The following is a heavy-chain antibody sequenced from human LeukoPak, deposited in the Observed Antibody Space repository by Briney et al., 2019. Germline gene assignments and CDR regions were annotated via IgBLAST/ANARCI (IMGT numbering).Heavy chain of an antibody. Sequence: GGSLRLSCAASGFTFSRYAMNWVRQAPGKGLEWVSSISTTSSISYIHYADSMKGRFTISRDNAKSSLYLQMDSLRAEDTAVYYCARVMAGYSYMDVWGKGTTVTVSS. CDR1: GFTFSRYA. CDR2: ISTTSSISYI. CDR3: ARVMAGYSYMDV. J-gene: IGHJ6*03. V-gene: IGHV3-21*01. D-gene: IGHD3-10*01.